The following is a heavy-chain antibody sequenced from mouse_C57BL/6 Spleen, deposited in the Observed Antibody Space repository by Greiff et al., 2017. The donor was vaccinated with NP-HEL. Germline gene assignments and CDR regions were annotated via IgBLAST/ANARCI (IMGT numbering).Heavy chain of an antibody. Sequence: VRLQQSGAELVRPGASVKLSCTASGFNIKDDYMHWVKQRPEQGLEWIGWIDPENGDTEYASKFQGKATITADTSSNTAYLQLSSLTSEDTAVYYCTTSNYAYWGQGTTLTVSS. CDR1: GFNIKDDY. CDR2: IDPENGDT. J-gene: IGHJ2*01. V-gene: IGHV14-4*01. CDR3: TTSNYAY. D-gene: IGHD2-5*01.